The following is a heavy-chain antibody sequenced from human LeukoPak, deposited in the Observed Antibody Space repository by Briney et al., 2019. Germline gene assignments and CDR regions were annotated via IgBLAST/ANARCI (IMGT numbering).Heavy chain of an antibody. J-gene: IGHJ6*03. Sequence: SGGSLRLSCAASGFTFSSYSMNWVRQAPGKGLEGVSSISRSSSYIYYADSVKGRFNISRGNAKNSLYLQMNSLRAEDTAVYYCAREGYCSSTSCYLMDVWGKGTTVTVSS. CDR3: AREGYCSSTSCYLMDV. CDR2: ISRSSSYI. D-gene: IGHD2-2*01. CDR1: GFTFSSYS. V-gene: IGHV3-21*01.